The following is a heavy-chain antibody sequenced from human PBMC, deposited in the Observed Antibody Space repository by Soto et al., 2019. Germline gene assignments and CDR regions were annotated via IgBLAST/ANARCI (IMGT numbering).Heavy chain of an antibody. CDR3: ARRKGGDYGHYFDY. CDR1: GGSISTNY. J-gene: IGHJ4*02. Sequence: SETLSLTCTVSGGSISTNYLSWIRQPPGKGLEWIGYIYSSGSTNYNPSLESRVIISVDTSKNQFSLNLSSVTATDTAIYYCARRKGGDYGHYFDYWGQGTLVTVS. D-gene: IGHD4-17*01. CDR2: IYSSGST. V-gene: IGHV4-4*09.